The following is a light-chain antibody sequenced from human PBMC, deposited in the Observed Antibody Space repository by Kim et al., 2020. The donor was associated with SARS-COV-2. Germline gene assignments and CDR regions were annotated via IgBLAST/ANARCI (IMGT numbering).Light chain of an antibody. Sequence: LSPGERATLSCRASQSVSSTYLAWYQQKPGQAPRLLIYDASSRATGIPDRFTGSGSGTDFTLTITRLEPEDFAVYYCQQFVSSLTFGGGTQVDIK. J-gene: IGKJ4*01. CDR3: QQFVSSLT. CDR1: QSVSSTY. V-gene: IGKV3-20*01. CDR2: DAS.